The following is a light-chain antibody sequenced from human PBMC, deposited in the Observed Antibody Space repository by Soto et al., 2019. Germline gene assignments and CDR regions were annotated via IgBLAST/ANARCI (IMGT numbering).Light chain of an antibody. J-gene: IGKJ3*01. CDR1: QSISGW. CDR3: QQYNSYST. V-gene: IGKV1-5*01. CDR2: DAS. Sequence: DIQMTQSPSTLSASVGDRVIITCRASQSISGWLAWYQQKPGKAPKLLIYDASSLESGVPSRFSGSGSGTEFTLTISNLQPDYFATYYCQQYNSYSTFGPGTKVDVK.